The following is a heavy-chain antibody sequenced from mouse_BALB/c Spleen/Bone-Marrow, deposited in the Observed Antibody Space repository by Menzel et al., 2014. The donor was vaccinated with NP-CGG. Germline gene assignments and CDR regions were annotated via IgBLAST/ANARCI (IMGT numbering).Heavy chain of an antibody. D-gene: IGHD2-1*01. CDR2: ISYSGST. J-gene: IGHJ2*01. CDR3: ARYNGNYFDY. Sequence: VQLQQSGPSLVKPSQPLSLPCSVTGDSITSGYWNWIRKFPGNKLEYMGYISYSGSTYYNPSLKSRIPITRDTSKNQYYLRLNSVTTEDTATFYCARYNGNYFDYWGQGTTLTVSS. CDR1: GDSITSGY. V-gene: IGHV3-8*02.